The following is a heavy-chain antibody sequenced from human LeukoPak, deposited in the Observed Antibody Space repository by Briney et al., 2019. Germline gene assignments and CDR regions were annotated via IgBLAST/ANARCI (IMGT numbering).Heavy chain of an antibody. J-gene: IGHJ4*02. CDR1: GFTFISSA. V-gene: IGHV1-58*02. CDR3: AARKPSGSDYYFDY. Sequence: ASVKVSCKASGFTFISSAMQWVRQSCGQRLEWIGWIVVGRGSTNYAQQFQGRVTITGDMSTSTAYVELSSLRSEDTAVYYCAARKPSGSDYYFDYWGQGTLVTVSS. CDR2: IVVGRGST. D-gene: IGHD1-26*01.